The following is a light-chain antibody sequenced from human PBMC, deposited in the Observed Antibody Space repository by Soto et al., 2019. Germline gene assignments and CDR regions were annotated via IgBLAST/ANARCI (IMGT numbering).Light chain of an antibody. J-gene: IGKJ1*01. Sequence: QIAQSSSPLSASVGDSGPIACRASQSVSTWLAWYQQTPGKAPKLLMYDASTLESGAPARFSGSGSGTEFTLTISSLQPEDFATYHCQEYKTWTFGQGTKVDIK. CDR3: QEYKTWT. V-gene: IGKV1-5*01. CDR1: QSVSTW. CDR2: DAS.